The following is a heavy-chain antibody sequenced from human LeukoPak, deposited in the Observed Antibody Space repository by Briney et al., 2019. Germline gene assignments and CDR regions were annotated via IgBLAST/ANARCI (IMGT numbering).Heavy chain of an antibody. CDR1: GGSISSSSYY. CDR2: IYYSGST. Sequence: SETLSLTCTVSGGSISSSSYYWGWIRQPPGKGLEWIGSIYYSGSTYYNPSLKSRVTISVDTSKNQFSLKLSSVTAADTAVYYCARLRTGGNSPKPSYYYYYYMDVWGKGTTVTVSS. CDR3: ARLRTGGNSPKPSYYYYYYMDV. D-gene: IGHD4-23*01. V-gene: IGHV4-39*07. J-gene: IGHJ6*03.